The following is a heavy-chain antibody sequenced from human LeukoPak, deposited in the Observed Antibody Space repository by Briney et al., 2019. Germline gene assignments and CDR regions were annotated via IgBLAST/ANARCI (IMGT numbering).Heavy chain of an antibody. J-gene: IGHJ4*02. D-gene: IGHD3-9*01. Sequence: GGFLRLSCAASGFTFRSYAMSWVRQAPGKGLEWVSTISGSGGSTYYADSVKGRFTISRDNSKNTLYLQMNSLRAEDTAVYYCAKEVEDNILTAYYFWGQGTLVTVSS. CDR2: ISGSGGST. CDR3: AKEVEDNILTAYYF. V-gene: IGHV3-23*01. CDR1: GFTFRSYA.